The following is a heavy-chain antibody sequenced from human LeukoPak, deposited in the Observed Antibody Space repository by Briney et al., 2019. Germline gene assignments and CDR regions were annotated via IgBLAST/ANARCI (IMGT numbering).Heavy chain of an antibody. J-gene: IGHJ3*02. D-gene: IGHD3-10*01. V-gene: IGHV4-59*01. CDR2: IYYSGST. CDR3: ARSNYYGSGSYYKGAFDI. Sequence: SGTLSLTCTVSGGSISSYYWSWIRQPPGKGLEWIGYIYYSGSTNYNPSLKSRVTISVDTSKNQFSLKLSSVTAADTAVYYCARSNYYGSGSYYKGAFDIWGQGTMVTVSS. CDR1: GGSISSYY.